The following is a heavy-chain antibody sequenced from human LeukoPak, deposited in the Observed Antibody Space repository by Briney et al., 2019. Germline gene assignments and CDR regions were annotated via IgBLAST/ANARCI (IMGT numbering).Heavy chain of an antibody. CDR2: ISSSSSTI. V-gene: IGHV3-48*04. Sequence: GGSLRLSCAASGFTFSSNSMNWVRQAPGKGLEWISYISSSSSTIYYADSVKGRFTISRDNAKNSLYLQMNSLRAEDTAVYYCAKAPFGVYSGSCWDYWGQGTLVTVSS. CDR1: GFTFSSNS. D-gene: IGHD1-26*01. CDR3: AKAPFGVYSGSCWDY. J-gene: IGHJ4*02.